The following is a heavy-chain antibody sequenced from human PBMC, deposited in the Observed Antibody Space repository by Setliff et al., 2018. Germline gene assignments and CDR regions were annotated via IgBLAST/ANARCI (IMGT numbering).Heavy chain of an antibody. Sequence: PSETLSLTCTVSGGSISTYYWSWIRQPPEKGLEWIAYIHYSGSTNQNPSLKSRVTISVDTSKKQFSLHLNSVTAADTAMYYCAGGGRYCGGDCYQDDAFDIWGQGTMVTVSS. CDR1: GGSISTYY. J-gene: IGHJ3*02. V-gene: IGHV4-59*12. CDR3: AGGGRYCGGDCYQDDAFDI. D-gene: IGHD2-21*02. CDR2: IHYSGST.